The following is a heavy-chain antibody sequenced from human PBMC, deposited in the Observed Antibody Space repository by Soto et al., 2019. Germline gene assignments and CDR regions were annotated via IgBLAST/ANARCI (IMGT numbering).Heavy chain of an antibody. D-gene: IGHD3-3*01. J-gene: IGHJ4*02. CDR2: INSNSSSI. V-gene: IGHV3-74*01. CDR3: AKDIELRFGYFDY. Sequence: GGSLRLSCAASGFTFSSYWMHWVRQAPGKGLVWASRINSNSSSISYADSVKGRFTISRDNAKNSLYLQMNSLRAEDTALYYCAKDIELRFGYFDYWGQGTLVTVSS. CDR1: GFTFSSYW.